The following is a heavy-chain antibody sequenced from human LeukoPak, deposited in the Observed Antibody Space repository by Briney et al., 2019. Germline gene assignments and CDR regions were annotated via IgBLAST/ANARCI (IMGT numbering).Heavy chain of an antibody. CDR2: ISYDGSNK. D-gene: IGHD3-16*01. CDR3: ALLGGDAFDI. CDR1: GFTFSSYA. Sequence: PGRSLRLFCAASGFTFSSYAMHWVRQAPGKGLEWVAVISYDGSNKYYADSVKGRFTISRDNSKNTLYLQMNSLRAEDTAVYYCALLGGDAFDIWGQGTMVTVSS. J-gene: IGHJ3*02. V-gene: IGHV3-30-3*01.